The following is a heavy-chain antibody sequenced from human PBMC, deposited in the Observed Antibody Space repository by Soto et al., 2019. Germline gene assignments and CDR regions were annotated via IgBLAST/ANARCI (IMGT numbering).Heavy chain of an antibody. Sequence: EMQLLESGGGLVQPGGSLRLSCAASGFTFSSFAMSWVRQAPGKGLDWVSAISGSGGSTYSADSVKGRCTISRDNSKTPLDLLMTSLRAEDTAVYYCSRGFSAGKGSPTDFWGQGSLVSVSS. CDR2: ISGSGGST. D-gene: IGHD6-13*01. CDR1: GFTFSSFA. J-gene: IGHJ4*02. V-gene: IGHV3-23*01. CDR3: SRGFSAGKGSPTDF.